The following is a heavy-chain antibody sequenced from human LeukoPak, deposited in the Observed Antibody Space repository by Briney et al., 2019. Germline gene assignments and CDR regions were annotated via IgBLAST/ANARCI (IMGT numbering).Heavy chain of an antibody. CDR1: GYTLTELS. CDR2: FDPEDGET. J-gene: IGHJ5*02. Sequence: GASVKVSCKVSGYTLTELSMHWVRQAPGKGLEWMGGFDPEDGETIYAQKFQGRVTMTEDTSTDTAYMELSSLRSEDTAVYYCATLSRAVVPAAISYNWFDPWGQGTLVTVSS. V-gene: IGHV1-24*01. CDR3: ATLSRAVVPAAISYNWFDP. D-gene: IGHD2-2*02.